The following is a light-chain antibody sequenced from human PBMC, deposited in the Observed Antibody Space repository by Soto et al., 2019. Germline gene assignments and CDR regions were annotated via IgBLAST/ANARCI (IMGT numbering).Light chain of an antibody. CDR1: QSVLYSSNNKNY. CDR3: QQYYTTPYT. J-gene: IGKJ2*01. Sequence: DIVMTQSPDSLAVSLGERATINCKSSQSVLYSSNNKNYLAWYQQKPGQPPNLLIYWASTRESGVPYRFSGSGFGTDFTLTISSLHAEDVAVYYCQQYYTTPYTFGQGTKLEIK. V-gene: IGKV4-1*01. CDR2: WAS.